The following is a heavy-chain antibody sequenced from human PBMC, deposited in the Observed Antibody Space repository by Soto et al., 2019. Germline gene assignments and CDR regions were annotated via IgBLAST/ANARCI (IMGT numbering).Heavy chain of an antibody. D-gene: IGHD3-9*01. CDR1: GFAFTSYG. Sequence: GVSVEASSKAPGFAFTSYGIRWARHATGQGLEWMGWISAYNGNTNYAQKLQGRVTMTTDTSTSTAYMELRSLRSDDTAVYYCARDALYLGNYDILTGPKSGVGEYWRQRTLVPVSS. J-gene: IGHJ4*02. CDR3: ARDALYLGNYDILTGPKSGVGEY. CDR2: ISAYNGNT. V-gene: IGHV1-18*01.